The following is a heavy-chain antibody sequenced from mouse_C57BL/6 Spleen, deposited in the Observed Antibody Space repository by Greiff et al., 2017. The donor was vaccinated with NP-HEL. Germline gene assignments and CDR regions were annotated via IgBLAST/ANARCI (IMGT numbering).Heavy chain of an antibody. CDR2: ISYDGSN. CDR1: GYSITSGYY. D-gene: IGHD2-3*01. V-gene: IGHV3-6*01. CDR3: ARDRGWLPFAY. Sequence: EVKLQESGPGLVKPSQSLSLTCSVTGYSITSGYYWNWIRQFPGNKLEWMGYISYDGSNNYNPSLKNRISITRDTSKNQFFLKLNSVTTEDTATYYCARDRGWLPFAYWGQGTLVTVSA. J-gene: IGHJ3*01.